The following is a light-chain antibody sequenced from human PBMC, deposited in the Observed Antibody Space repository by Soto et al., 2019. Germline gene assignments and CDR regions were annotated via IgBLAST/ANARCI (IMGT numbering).Light chain of an antibody. J-gene: IGKJ4*01. CDR3: QQRSNWPLT. Sequence: EILLTQSPSTLVVSPGERATLSCRASQSVSSYLAWYQQKPGQAPRLLIYDASNRATGIPARFSGSGSGTDFTLTISSLEPEDFEVYYCQQRSNWPLTFGGGTKVDIK. CDR1: QSVSSY. CDR2: DAS. V-gene: IGKV3-11*01.